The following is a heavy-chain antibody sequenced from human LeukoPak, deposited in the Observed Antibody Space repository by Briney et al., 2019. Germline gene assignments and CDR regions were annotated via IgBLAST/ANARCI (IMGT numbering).Heavy chain of an antibody. D-gene: IGHD6-19*01. CDR1: GGSFSGYY. J-gene: IGHJ4*02. CDR3: ARESSSGWTYFDY. V-gene: IGHV4-59*01. Sequence: SETLSLTCAVYGGSFSGYYWSWIRQPPGKGLEWIGDIYYGGSTNYNPSLKSRVTISVDTSKNQFSLKLSSVTAADTAVYYCARESSSGWTYFDYWGQGTLVTVSS. CDR2: IYYGGST.